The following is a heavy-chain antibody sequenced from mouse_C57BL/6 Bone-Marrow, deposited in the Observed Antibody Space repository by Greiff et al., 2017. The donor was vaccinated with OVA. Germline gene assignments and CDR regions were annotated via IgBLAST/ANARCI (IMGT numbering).Heavy chain of an antibody. V-gene: IGHV8-8*01. CDR2: IWWDDDK. CDR3: ARMNRQANWDAMDY. CDR1: GFSLSTFGMG. D-gene: IGHD4-1*01. Sequence: QVTLKESGPGILQPSQTLSLTCSFSGFSLSTFGMGVGWIRQPSGKGLEWLAHIWWDDDKYYNPALKSRLTISKDTSKNQVFLKIANVDTADTATYYCARMNRQANWDAMDYWGQGTSVTVSS. J-gene: IGHJ4*01.